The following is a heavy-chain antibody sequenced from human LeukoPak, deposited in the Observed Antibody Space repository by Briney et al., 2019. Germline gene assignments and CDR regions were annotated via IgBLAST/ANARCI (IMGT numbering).Heavy chain of an antibody. D-gene: IGHD6-6*01. Sequence: PGGSLRLSRAASGFTFSSCGMHWVRQAPGKGLEGVAFIRYHGSDKYYADSVKGRFTISRDNSENTLYLQMNSLRAEDTAVYYCAKSPSSSKFDDWGQGTLVTVSS. J-gene: IGHJ4*02. CDR1: GFTFSSCG. V-gene: IGHV3-30*02. CDR3: AKSPSSSKFDD. CDR2: IRYHGSDK.